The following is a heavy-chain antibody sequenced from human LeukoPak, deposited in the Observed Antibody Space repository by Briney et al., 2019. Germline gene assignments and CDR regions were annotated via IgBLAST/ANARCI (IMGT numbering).Heavy chain of an antibody. CDR1: GFTFSNYG. J-gene: IGHJ4*02. D-gene: IGHD6-19*01. CDR2: ISYDGSNT. Sequence: GGSLRLSCAASGFTFSNYGMRWVRQAPGKGLEWVAVISYDGSNTYYADSVKGRFTISRDNSKNTLYLQMNSLRTEDTALFYCAKDRDTSGWRYFDYWGQGTLVTVSS. V-gene: IGHV3-30*18. CDR3: AKDRDTSGWRYFDY.